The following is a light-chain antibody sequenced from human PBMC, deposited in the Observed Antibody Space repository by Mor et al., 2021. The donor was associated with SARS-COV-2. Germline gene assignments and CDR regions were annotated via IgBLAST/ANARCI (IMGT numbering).Light chain of an antibody. CDR2: GNS. V-gene: IGLV1-40*01. Sequence: ISCTGSSSNIGAGYDVHWYQQLPGTAPKLLIYGNSNRPSGVPDRFSGSKSGTSASLAITGLQAEDEADYYCQSYDSSLSGWVF. CDR3: QSYDSSLSGWV. CDR1: SSNIGAGYD. J-gene: IGLJ3*02.